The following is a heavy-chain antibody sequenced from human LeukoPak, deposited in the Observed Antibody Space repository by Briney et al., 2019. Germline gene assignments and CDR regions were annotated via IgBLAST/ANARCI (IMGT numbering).Heavy chain of an antibody. CDR3: AKVESSSWYPLGH. J-gene: IGHJ4*02. D-gene: IGHD6-13*01. V-gene: IGHV3-30*18. CDR2: ISYDGSNK. Sequence: GSLRLSCAASGFTFSSYGMHWVRQAPGKGLEWVAVISYDGSNKYYADSVKGRFTISRDNSKNTLYLQMNSLRAEDTAVYYCAKVESSSWYPLGHWGQGTLVTVSS. CDR1: GFTFSSYG.